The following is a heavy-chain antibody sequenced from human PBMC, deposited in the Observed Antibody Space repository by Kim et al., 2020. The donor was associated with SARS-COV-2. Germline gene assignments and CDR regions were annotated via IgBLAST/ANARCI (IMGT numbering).Heavy chain of an antibody. V-gene: IGHV3-23*01. CDR3: AKDGGSRYAYYGMDV. D-gene: IGHD2-15*01. Sequence: GGSLRLSCAASGFTFSSYAMSWVRQAPGKGLEWVSAISGSGGSTYYADSVKGRFTISRDNSKNTLYLQMNSLRAEDTAVYYCAKDGGSRYAYYGMDVWGQGTTVTVSS. CDR2: ISGSGGST. J-gene: IGHJ6*02. CDR1: GFTFSSYA.